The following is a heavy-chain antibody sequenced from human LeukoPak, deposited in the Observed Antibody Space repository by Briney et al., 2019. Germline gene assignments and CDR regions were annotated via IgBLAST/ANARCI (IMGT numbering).Heavy chain of an antibody. J-gene: IGHJ3*01. CDR1: GFTFSSYW. Sequence: GGSLRLSCAASGFTFSSYWMSWVRQAPGNGLEWVAKIKQDGSEKYYVDSVKGRFTISRDNAKNSLSLQMNSLRAEDTAVYYCARDQGYCTSASCRGDAFDVWGQGSMVSVSS. CDR3: ARDQGYCTSASCRGDAFDV. V-gene: IGHV3-7*01. D-gene: IGHD2-2*01. CDR2: IKQDGSEK.